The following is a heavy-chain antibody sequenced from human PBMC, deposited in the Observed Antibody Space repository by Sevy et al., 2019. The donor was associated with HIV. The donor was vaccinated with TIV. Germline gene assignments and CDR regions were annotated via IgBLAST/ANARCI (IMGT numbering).Heavy chain of an antibody. CDR1: GFTFHTYW. CDR3: ARRYFDV. J-gene: IGHJ4*02. Sequence: GGSLRLSCAASGFTFHTYWMKWVRKAPGKGLEWVANIRQDGNEIYYADSVKGRFTISRDNAMQSLYLEMNNLRVEDSGIYYCARRYFDVWGQGTLVTVSS. CDR2: IRQDGNEI. V-gene: IGHV3-7*01. D-gene: IGHD3-16*02.